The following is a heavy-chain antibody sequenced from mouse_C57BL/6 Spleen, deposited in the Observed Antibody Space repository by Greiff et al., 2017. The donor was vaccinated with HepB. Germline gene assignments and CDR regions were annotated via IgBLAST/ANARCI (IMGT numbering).Heavy chain of an antibody. V-gene: IGHV1-80*01. CDR2: IYPGDGDT. CDR3: ARWTAQATGYFDY. J-gene: IGHJ2*01. CDR1: GYAFSSYW. Sequence: VQLQQSGAELVKPGASGKISCKASGYAFSSYWMNWVKQRPGKGLEWIGQIYPGDGDTNYNGKFKGKATLTADKSSSTAYMQLSSLTSEDSAVYFCARWTAQATGYFDYWGQGTTLTVSS. D-gene: IGHD3-2*02.